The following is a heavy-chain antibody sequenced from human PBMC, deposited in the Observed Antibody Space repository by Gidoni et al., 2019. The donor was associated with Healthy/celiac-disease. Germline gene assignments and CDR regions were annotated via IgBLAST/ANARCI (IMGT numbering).Heavy chain of an antibody. V-gene: IGHV3-43D*04. CDR1: GFTFGDYA. Sequence: EVQLVESGGVVVQPGGSLRLSCAASGFTFGDYAMHWVRQAPGKGLGWVSLISWDGGSTYYADSVKGRFTISRDNSKNSLYLQMNSLRAEDTALYYCAKDIGDSSGSYFDYWGQGTLVTVSS. CDR3: AKDIGDSSGSYFDY. D-gene: IGHD3-22*01. J-gene: IGHJ4*02. CDR2: ISWDGGST.